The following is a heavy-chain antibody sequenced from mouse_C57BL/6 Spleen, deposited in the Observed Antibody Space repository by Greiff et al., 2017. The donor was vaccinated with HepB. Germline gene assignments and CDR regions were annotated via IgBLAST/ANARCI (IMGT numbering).Heavy chain of an antibody. CDR3: VRFTTVVADGYAMDY. Sequence: EVQLVESGGGLVQPKGSLKLSCAASGFTFNTYAMHWVRQAPGKGLEWVARIRSKSSNYATYYADSVKDRFNISRDDSQSMLYLQMNNLKTEDTAMYYCVRFTTVVADGYAMDYWGQGTSVTVSS. J-gene: IGHJ4*01. V-gene: IGHV10-3*01. CDR2: IRSKSSNYAT. D-gene: IGHD1-1*01. CDR1: GFTFNTYA.